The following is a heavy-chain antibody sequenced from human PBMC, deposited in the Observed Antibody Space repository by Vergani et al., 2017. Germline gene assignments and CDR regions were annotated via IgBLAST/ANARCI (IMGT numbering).Heavy chain of an antibody. Sequence: EVQLVESGGGLVKPGGSLRLSCAASGFTFSSYSMNWVRQAPGKGLEWVSSISSSSYIYYADSVKGRFTISRDNAKNSLYLQMNSLRAEDTAVYYCARGITMVRGVTAAWGQGTLVTVSS. D-gene: IGHD3-10*01. V-gene: IGHV3-21*01. CDR1: GFTFSSYS. J-gene: IGHJ5*02. CDR3: ARGITMVRGVTAA. CDR2: ISSSSYI.